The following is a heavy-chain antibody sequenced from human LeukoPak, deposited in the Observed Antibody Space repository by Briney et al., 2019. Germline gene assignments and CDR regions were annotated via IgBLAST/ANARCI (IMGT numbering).Heavy chain of an antibody. CDR1: GGTFSSYA. D-gene: IGHD2-15*01. V-gene: IGHV1-69*04. CDR3: ARASCSGGICKLDLRISWFDP. Sequence: ASVKVSCKASGGTFSSYAISWVRQAPGQGLEWMGRIIPILGIANYAQKFQGRVTITADKSTSTAYMELSSLRSEDTAVYYCARASCSGGICKLDLRISWFDPWGQGILVTVSS. J-gene: IGHJ5*02. CDR2: IIPILGIA.